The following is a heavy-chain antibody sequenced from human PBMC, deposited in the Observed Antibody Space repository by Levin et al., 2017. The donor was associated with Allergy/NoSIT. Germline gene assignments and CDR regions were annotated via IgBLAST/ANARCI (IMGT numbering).Heavy chain of an antibody. V-gene: IGHV3-21*01. CDR3: AGERGVVTDFRHFDY. J-gene: IGHJ4*02. Sequence: GGSLRLSCAASGFTFTDYGFNWVRQAPGKGLEWVSSINTYTGNTAYSGSVKGRFSISRDNARNSVYLQMNSLRVEDTAVYYCAGERGVVTDFRHFDYWGQGTLVTISS. CDR1: GFTFTDYG. D-gene: IGHD2-21*02. CDR2: INTYTGNT.